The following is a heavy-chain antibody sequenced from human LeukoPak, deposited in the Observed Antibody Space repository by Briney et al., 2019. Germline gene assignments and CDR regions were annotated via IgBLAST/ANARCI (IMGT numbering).Heavy chain of an antibody. CDR3: AKGYYDSSGFYYFDY. D-gene: IGHD3-22*01. J-gene: IGHJ4*02. V-gene: IGHV3-23*01. CDR2: ISGSGGST. Sequence: AISGSGGSTYYADSVKGRFTISRDNSKNTLYLQMNSLRAEDTAVYYCAKGYYDSSGFYYFDYWGQGTLVTVSS.